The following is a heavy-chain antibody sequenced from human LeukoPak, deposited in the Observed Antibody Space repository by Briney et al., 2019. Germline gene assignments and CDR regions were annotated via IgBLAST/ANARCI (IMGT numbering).Heavy chain of an antibody. CDR3: ARDEGAAAGTALRY. Sequence: SETLSLTCTVSGGSISRGDYYWSWIRQPPGKGLEWIGYIYYSGSTYYNPSLKSRVTISVDTSKNQFSLKLSSVTAADTAVYYCARDEGAAAGTALRYWGQGTLVTVSS. J-gene: IGHJ4*02. V-gene: IGHV4-30-4*01. D-gene: IGHD6-13*01. CDR2: IYYSGST. CDR1: GGSISRGDYY.